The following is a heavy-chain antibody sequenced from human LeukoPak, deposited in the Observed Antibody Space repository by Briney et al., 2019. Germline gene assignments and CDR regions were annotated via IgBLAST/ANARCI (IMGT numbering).Heavy chain of an antibody. V-gene: IGHV1-18*01. CDR2: VDPHSGDT. D-gene: IGHD5-24*01. J-gene: IGHJ6*03. CDR1: GYTFTGYV. CDR3: ATVKWDYNFYRDV. Sequence: ASVKVSCKAFGYTFTGYVITWVWQAPGQGLEWMGYVDPHSGDTTYAQKFQGRVTMMTDTSTNTADMDLRSLRSDDTAVYFCATVKWDYNFYRDVCGKGTTVTVSS.